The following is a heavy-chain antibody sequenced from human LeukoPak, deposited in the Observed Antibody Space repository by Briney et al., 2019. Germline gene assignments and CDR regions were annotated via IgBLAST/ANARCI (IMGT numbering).Heavy chain of an antibody. CDR1: GFTFSSYG. D-gene: IGHD2-21*02. Sequence: GGSLRLSCAASGFTFSSYGMTWVRQAPGRGLEWVSSISGSGDSTYYADSVKGRFTISRDNSKNTLFLQTNSLRAEDTAVYYCAKGRPVVVTALLFDNWGQGTLVTVSS. J-gene: IGHJ4*02. V-gene: IGHV3-23*01. CDR2: ISGSGDST. CDR3: AKGRPVVVTALLFDN.